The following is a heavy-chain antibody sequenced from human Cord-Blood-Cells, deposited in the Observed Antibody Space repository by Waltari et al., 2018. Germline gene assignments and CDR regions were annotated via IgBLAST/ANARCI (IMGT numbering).Heavy chain of an antibody. V-gene: IGHV3-7*01. D-gene: IGHD3-3*01. Sequence: EVQLVESGGGLVQPGGSLRLSCAASGFTFSSSWMSWVRQAPGNGLEWVANIKQDGSEKYYVDSVKGRFTISRDNAKNSLYLQMNSLRAEDTAVYYCAATRHYDFWSGHPYYYYGMDVWGQGTTVTVSS. CDR3: AATRHYDFWSGHPYYYYGMDV. CDR2: IKQDGSEK. CDR1: GFTFSSSW. J-gene: IGHJ6*02.